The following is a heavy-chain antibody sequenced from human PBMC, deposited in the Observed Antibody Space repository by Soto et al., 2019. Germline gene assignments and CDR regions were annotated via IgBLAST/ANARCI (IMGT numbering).Heavy chain of an antibody. J-gene: IGHJ4*02. V-gene: IGHV2-70*12. CDR2: IDWDDNK. D-gene: IGHD1-7*01. Sequence: SGPTLVNPTQTLTLTWTFSGVSLTTSLMCVSWIRHPPGKALEWLALIDWDDNKYYSASLKTRLTISKDTSKNQVVLTMTDMDPVDTATYYCALLPDWNYEKYFDYWGQGTLVTVSS. CDR1: GVSLTTSLMC. CDR3: ALLPDWNYEKYFDY.